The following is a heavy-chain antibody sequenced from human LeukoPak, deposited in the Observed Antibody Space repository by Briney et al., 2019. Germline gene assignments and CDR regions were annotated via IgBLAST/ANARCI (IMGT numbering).Heavy chain of an antibody. V-gene: IGHV3-7*04. J-gene: IGHJ3*02. CDR3: ARDRRGSRWYVHDAFDI. D-gene: IGHD6-13*01. Sequence: GGSLRLSCAASGFTFSSYWMSWVRQAPGQGLEWVANIKQDGSEKYYVDSVKGRFTISRDNAKNSLYLQMNSLRAEDTAVYYCARDRRGSRWYVHDAFDIWGQGTMVTVSS. CDR2: IKQDGSEK. CDR1: GFTFSSYW.